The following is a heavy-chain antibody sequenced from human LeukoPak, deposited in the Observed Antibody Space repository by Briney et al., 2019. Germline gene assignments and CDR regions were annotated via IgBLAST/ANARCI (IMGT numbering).Heavy chain of an antibody. V-gene: IGHV3-74*01. CDR2: INSDGSHT. J-gene: IGHJ4*02. Sequence: GGSLRLSCAASGFTFSNYWMLWVRQAPGKGLVWVSRINSDGSHTDYADSVKGRFTVSRHNAKNSLYLQMNSLRAEDTAVYYCARSSGALRDFDYWGQGTLVTVSS. CDR1: GFTFSNYW. CDR3: ARSSGALRDFDY. D-gene: IGHD6-19*01.